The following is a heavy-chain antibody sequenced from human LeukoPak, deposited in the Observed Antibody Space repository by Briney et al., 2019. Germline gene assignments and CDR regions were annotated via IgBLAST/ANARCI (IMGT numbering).Heavy chain of an antibody. J-gene: IGHJ4*02. CDR3: ARGRDGYNSNLDY. D-gene: IGHD5-24*01. V-gene: IGHV1-69*04. CDR2: IIPILGIA. CDR1: GGTFSSYA. Sequence: SVKVSCKASGGTFSSYAISWVRQAPGQGLEWMGRIIPILGIANYAQKLQGRVTITADKSTSTAYMELSSLRSEDTAVYYCARGRDGYNSNLDYWGQGTLVTVSS.